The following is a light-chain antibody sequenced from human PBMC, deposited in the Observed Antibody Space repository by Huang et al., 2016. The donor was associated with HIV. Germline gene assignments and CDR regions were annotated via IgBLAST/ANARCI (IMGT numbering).Light chain of an antibody. CDR2: GAS. V-gene: IGKV1-39*01. J-gene: IGKJ1*01. CDR3: QQSHSSSAWT. CDR1: QNIHRY. Sequence: DIQMTQSPSSLSASIGDRVTITCRAGQNIHRYLNWYQQKPGKAPKLLIFGASNLHSGVPSRFHCNGSGTDFILTINSLQPEDFATYYCQQSHSSSAWTFGQGTRVEIK.